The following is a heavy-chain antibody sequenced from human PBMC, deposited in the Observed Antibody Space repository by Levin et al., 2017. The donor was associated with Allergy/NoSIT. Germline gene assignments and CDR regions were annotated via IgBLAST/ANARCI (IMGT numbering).Heavy chain of an antibody. V-gene: IGHV3-23*01. CDR1: GFTFSSYA. CDR3: ASRYSSSRPGEIMGWFDP. CDR2: ISGSGGST. J-gene: IGHJ5*02. D-gene: IGHD6-13*01. Sequence: GGSLRLSCAASGFTFSSYAMSWVRQAPGKGLEWVSVISGSGGSTYYADSVKGRFTISRDNSKNTLYLQMNSLRAEDTAIYYCASRYSSSRPGEIMGWFDPWGQGTLVTVSS.